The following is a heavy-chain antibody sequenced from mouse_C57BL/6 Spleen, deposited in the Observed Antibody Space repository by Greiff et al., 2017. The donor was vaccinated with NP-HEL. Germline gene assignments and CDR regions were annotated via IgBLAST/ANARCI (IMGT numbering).Heavy chain of an antibody. J-gene: IGHJ4*01. D-gene: IGHD2-5*01. V-gene: IGHV3-6*01. CDR3: ARRSNYPLYAMDY. CDR2: ISYDGSN. Sequence: EVQLQESGPGLVKPSQSLSLTCSVTGYSITSGYYWNWIRQFPGNKLEWMGYISYDGSNNYNPSLKNRISITRDTSKNQFFLKLNSVTTEDTATYYCARRSNYPLYAMDYWGQGTSVTVSS. CDR1: GYSITSGYY.